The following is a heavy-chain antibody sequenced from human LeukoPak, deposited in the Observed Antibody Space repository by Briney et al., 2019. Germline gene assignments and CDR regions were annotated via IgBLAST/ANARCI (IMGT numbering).Heavy chain of an antibody. Sequence: PSETLSLTCVVYGESLSGYYWTWIRQAPGKGLEWIGEINHSGSTNYNPSLKSRVTISVDTSKNQFSLKLSSVTAADTAVYYCARLPYSSSWYRRWDYFDYWGQGTLVTVSS. CDR1: GESLSGYY. CDR2: INHSGST. D-gene: IGHD6-13*01. CDR3: ARLPYSSSWYRRWDYFDY. V-gene: IGHV4-34*01. J-gene: IGHJ4*02.